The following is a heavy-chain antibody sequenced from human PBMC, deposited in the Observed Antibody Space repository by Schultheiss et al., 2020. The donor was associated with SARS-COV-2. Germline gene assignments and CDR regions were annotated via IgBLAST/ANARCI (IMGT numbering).Heavy chain of an antibody. J-gene: IGHJ5*02. CDR3: ARDGHESLRYFDWLLAAYNWFDP. CDR2: ISSSGSTI. CDR1: GFTFSDYY. V-gene: IGHV3-11*04. Sequence: GGSLRLSCAASGFTFSDYYMSWIRQAPGKGLEWVSYISSSGSTIYYADSVKGRFTISRDNAKNTLYLQMNSLRAEDTAVYYCARDGHESLRYFDWLLAAYNWFDPWGQGTLVTVSS. D-gene: IGHD3-9*01.